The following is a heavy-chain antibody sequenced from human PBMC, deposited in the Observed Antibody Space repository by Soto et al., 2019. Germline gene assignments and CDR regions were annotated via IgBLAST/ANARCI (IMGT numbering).Heavy chain of an antibody. D-gene: IGHD2-2*01. J-gene: IGHJ6*03. V-gene: IGHV1-8*01. CDR1: VYTFTSYD. CDR2: MNPNSGNT. CDR3: ASAQGCSSTSCSNYYYYYMDV. Sequence: ASVKVYCKASVYTFTSYDINWVRQATGQGLEWMGWMNPNSGNTGYAQKFQGRVTMTRNTSISTAYMELSSLRSEDTAVYYCASAQGCSSTSCSNYYYYYMDVWGKGTTVTVSS.